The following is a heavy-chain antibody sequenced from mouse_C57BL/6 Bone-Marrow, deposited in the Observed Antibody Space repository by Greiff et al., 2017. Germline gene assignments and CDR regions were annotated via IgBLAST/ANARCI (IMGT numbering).Heavy chain of an antibody. CDR1: GYAFSSSW. D-gene: IGHD1-1*01. Sequence: VQLQESGPELVKPGASVKISCKASGYAFSSSWMNWVKQRPGKGLEWIGRIYPGDGDTNYNGKFKGKATLTADKSSSTAYMQLSSLTSEDSAVYFGARARVYYYGSSYVHWYFDVWGTGTTVTVAS. CDR3: ARARVYYYGSSYVHWYFDV. CDR2: IYPGDGDT. V-gene: IGHV1-82*01. J-gene: IGHJ1*03.